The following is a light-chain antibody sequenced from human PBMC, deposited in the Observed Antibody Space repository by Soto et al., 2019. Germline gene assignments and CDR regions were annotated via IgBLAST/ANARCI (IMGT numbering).Light chain of an antibody. J-gene: IGLJ1*01. CDR2: EVS. CDR3: SSYTSSSTLV. CDR1: SSEVGSYNL. V-gene: IGLV2-14*02. Sequence: QSVLTQPASVSGSPGQSITISCTGTSSEVGSYNLVSWYQQHPGKAPKLMIYEVSKRPSGVSNRFSGSKSGNTAPLTISGLQAEDEADYYCSSYTSSSTLVFGTGTRSPS.